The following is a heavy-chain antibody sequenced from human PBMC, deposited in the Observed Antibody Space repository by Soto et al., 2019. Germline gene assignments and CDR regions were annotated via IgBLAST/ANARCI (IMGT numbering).Heavy chain of an antibody. J-gene: IGHJ5*02. CDR1: GGSISSSSYY. CDR3: ARHSFRVVVVFRRGTSRFDP. CDR2: IYYSGST. V-gene: IGHV4-39*01. D-gene: IGHD2-15*01. Sequence: SETLSLTCTVSGGSISSSSYYWGWIRQPPGKGLEWIGSIYYSGSTYYNPSLKSRVTISVDTSKNQFSLKLSSVTAADTAVYYCARHSFRVVVVFRRGTSRFDPWGQGTLVTV.